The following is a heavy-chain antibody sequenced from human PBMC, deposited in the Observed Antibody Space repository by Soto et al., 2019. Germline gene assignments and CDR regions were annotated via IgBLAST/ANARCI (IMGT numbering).Heavy chain of an antibody. V-gene: IGHV1-18*04. D-gene: IGHD2-15*01. Sequence: QVQLMQSGAEVKKPGASVKVSCKASGYTFSSNGISWVRQAPGQGLEWVGWISTFNGNAHYSQKFQDRVTMTTDTSTNTAYMELTSLRSDDTAIYYCVRQSGYSSGWSDHWGQGTLVTVSS. CDR3: VRQSGYSSGWSDH. CDR1: GYTFSSNG. CDR2: ISTFNGNA. J-gene: IGHJ5*02.